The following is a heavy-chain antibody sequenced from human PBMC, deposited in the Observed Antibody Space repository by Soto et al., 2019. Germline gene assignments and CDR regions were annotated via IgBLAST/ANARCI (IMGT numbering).Heavy chain of an antibody. CDR1: GFTFSGYS. CDR3: VREDILGVRSFDY. J-gene: IGHJ4*02. V-gene: IGHV3-48*02. Sequence: GGSLRLSCAASGFTFSGYSVNWVRQAPGKGLEWVSYISSGSKTIYYADSVKGRFIVSRDNAKNSQYLQMNSLRDEDTAVYYCVREDILGVRSFDYWGQGTLVTVSS. CDR2: ISSGSKTI. D-gene: IGHD3-9*01.